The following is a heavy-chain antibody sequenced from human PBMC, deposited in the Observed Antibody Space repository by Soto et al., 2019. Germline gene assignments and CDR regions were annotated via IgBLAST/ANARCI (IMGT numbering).Heavy chain of an antibody. J-gene: IGHJ4*02. CDR2: ISGGGDKI. D-gene: IGHD3-10*01. Sequence: LRLSCAASGFTFSTYAMTWVRQAPGEGLEWVSTISGGGDKIFYADSVMGRFTISRDNSKNTLYLQIDSLRAEDTALYYCAKGDKNYYGLFQCWGQGTLVTVSS. CDR1: GFTFSTYA. CDR3: AKGDKNYYGLFQC. V-gene: IGHV3-23*01.